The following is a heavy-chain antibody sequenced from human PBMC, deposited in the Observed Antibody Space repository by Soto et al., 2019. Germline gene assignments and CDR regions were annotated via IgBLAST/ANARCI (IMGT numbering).Heavy chain of an antibody. CDR2: INHSGST. Sequence: SETLSLTCTVSGGSISSSSYYWGWIRQPPGKGLEWIGEINHSGSTNYNPSLKSRVTISVDTSKNQFSLKLSSVTAADTAVYYCARALMGPQYYGSGSYYYPTRWFDPWGQGTLVTVSS. D-gene: IGHD3-10*01. J-gene: IGHJ5*02. CDR1: GGSISSSSYY. CDR3: ARALMGPQYYGSGSYYYPTRWFDP. V-gene: IGHV4-39*07.